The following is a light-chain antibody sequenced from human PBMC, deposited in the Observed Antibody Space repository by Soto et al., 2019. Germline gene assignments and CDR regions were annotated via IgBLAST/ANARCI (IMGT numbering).Light chain of an antibody. Sequence: EIVMTQSPATLSVSPGERATLSCRASQSVSSNLAWYQQKPGQAPRLLMYDASTRATGFPARFSGSGSGTDFTLTISSLQSEDFAVYYCQQYNKWPLTFGQGTKVDIK. CDR3: QQYNKWPLT. CDR1: QSVSSN. V-gene: IGKV3-15*01. J-gene: IGKJ1*01. CDR2: DAS.